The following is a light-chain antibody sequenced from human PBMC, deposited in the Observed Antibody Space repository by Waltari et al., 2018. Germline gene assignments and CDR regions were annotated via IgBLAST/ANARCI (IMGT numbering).Light chain of an antibody. CDR1: QSPVHSDENTY. Sequence: DVVLTQSPLFLPVTLGQPASMSCRSSQSPVHSDENTYLNWFHQRPGRSPRRLIYKISRRESGVPDRFSGSGSGTDFTLKISRVEAEDVGVYYCMQGSHWPRTFGQGTKLEI. CDR3: MQGSHWPRT. J-gene: IGKJ2*01. CDR2: KIS. V-gene: IGKV2-30*02.